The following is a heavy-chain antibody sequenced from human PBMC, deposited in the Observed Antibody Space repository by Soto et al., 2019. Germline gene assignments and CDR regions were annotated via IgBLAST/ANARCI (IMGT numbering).Heavy chain of an antibody. Sequence: EVQLVESGGGLVKPGGSLRLSCVASGFTFTNALMTWVRQAPGKGLEWVGRVKSKTDGGTTDYGAPVKGRFTISRDDLERTLYLQMISLKIEDTAVYYCTTGFPGRDYWGQGTLVTVSS. CDR1: GFTFTNAL. D-gene: IGHD3-10*01. V-gene: IGHV3-15*01. CDR3: TTGFPGRDY. J-gene: IGHJ4*02. CDR2: VKSKTDGGTT.